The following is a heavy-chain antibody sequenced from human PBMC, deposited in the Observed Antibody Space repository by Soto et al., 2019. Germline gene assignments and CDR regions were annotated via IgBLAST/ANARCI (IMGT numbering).Heavy chain of an antibody. CDR3: GSHLGIAAAPPWYRYFDL. CDR1: GYTFTSYA. Sequence: ASVKVSCKAPGYTFTSYAMHWVRQAPGQRREWMGWINAGNGNRKYSQEFQGRVTITRDTSASTAYMELRSLRYEETAVYYCGSHLGIAAAPPWYRYFDLWGRGTLVTVSS. D-gene: IGHD6-13*01. V-gene: IGHV1-3*01. J-gene: IGHJ2*01. CDR2: INAGNGNR.